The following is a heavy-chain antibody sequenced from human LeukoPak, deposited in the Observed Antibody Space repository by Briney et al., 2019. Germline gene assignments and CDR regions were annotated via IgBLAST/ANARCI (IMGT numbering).Heavy chain of an antibody. J-gene: IGHJ4*02. CDR3: ARDKSLDY. CDR2: IYYSGST. CDR1: SVALSSGGYY. V-gene: IGHV4-31*03. Sequence: KTSETLSLTCTVSSVALSSGGYYWSWIRQHPGKGLEWIGYIYYSGSTYYNPSLKSRVTKSVDTSKNQFSLKLSSVTAADTAVYYCARDKSLDYWGQGTLVTVSS.